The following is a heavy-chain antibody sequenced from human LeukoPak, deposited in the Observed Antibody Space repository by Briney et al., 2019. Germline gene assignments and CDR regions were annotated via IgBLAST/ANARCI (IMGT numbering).Heavy chain of an antibody. CDR2: ISAYNGNT. J-gene: IGHJ4*02. CDR1: GYTFTSYG. Sequence: GASVKVSCKASGYTFTSYGISWVRQAPGQGLERMGWISAYNGNTNYAQKLQGRVTMTTDTSTSTAYMELRSLRSDDTAVYYCARDKWDSGSHGFDYWGQGTLVTVSS. D-gene: IGHD1-26*01. V-gene: IGHV1-18*01. CDR3: ARDKWDSGSHGFDY.